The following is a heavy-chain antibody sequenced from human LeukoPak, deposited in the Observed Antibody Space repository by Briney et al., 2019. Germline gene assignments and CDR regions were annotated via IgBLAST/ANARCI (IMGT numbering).Heavy chain of an antibody. CDR2: LSGDGSST. Sequence: GGSLRLSCVASGFTFSTYWMHWVRQAPGKGLLWVSRLSGDGSSTKYADSLKGRFTISRDNAKNTLYLQMNSLRAEDTAVYYCAIDRYSSGWYTFDYWGQGTLVTVSS. CDR3: AIDRYSSGWYTFDY. CDR1: GFTFSTYW. V-gene: IGHV3-74*03. J-gene: IGHJ4*02. D-gene: IGHD6-19*01.